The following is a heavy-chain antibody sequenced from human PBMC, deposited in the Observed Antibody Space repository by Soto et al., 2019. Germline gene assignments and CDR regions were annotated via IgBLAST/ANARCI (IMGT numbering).Heavy chain of an antibody. D-gene: IGHD1-26*01. CDR2: ISSSSSYI. V-gene: IGHV3-21*01. Sequence: GGSLRLSCAASGFTFSSYSMNWVRQAPGKGLEWVSSISSSSSYIYYADSVKGRFTISRDNAKNSLYLQMNSLRAEDTAGYYCAREGGVGATIRAFDIWGQGTMVTVSS. J-gene: IGHJ3*02. CDR1: GFTFSSYS. CDR3: AREGGVGATIRAFDI.